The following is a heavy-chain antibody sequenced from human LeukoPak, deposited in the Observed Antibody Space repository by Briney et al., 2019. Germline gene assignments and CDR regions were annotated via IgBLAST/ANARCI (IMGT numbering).Heavy chain of an antibody. CDR1: GFTFTTYA. J-gene: IGHJ4*02. CDR3: ARLSGTAVTSSRVFHY. V-gene: IGHV3-23*01. CDR2: ISGSGDST. Sequence: GGSLRLSCAASGFTFTTYAMSWVRQAPGKGLELVSAISGSGDSTYYADSVKGRFTLSRDNSNNMVFLQMSSLRADDTALYYCARLSGTAVTSSRVFHYWGQGTLVTVSS. D-gene: IGHD4-17*01.